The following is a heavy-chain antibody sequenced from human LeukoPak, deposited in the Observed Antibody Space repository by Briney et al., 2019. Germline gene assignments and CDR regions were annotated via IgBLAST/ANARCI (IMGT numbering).Heavy chain of an antibody. Sequence: GGSLRLSCAASGFTLSSYGMHWLRQAPGKGLEGVSFIRYDGSNKYYADSGKGRFTISRDNSKNTLYLQMNSLRADDTAVYYCAKDLGYYDFWSGYYMTVDYWGEGTLVTVSS. CDR2: IRYDGSNK. V-gene: IGHV3-30*02. CDR1: GFTLSSYG. D-gene: IGHD3-3*01. J-gene: IGHJ4*02. CDR3: AKDLGYYDFWSGYYMTVDY.